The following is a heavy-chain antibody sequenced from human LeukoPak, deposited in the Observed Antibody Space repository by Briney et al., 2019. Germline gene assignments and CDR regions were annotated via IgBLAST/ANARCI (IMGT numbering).Heavy chain of an antibody. CDR2: ISGSGGST. Sequence: GGSLRLSRAASGFTFSSYAMSWVRQAPGKRLEWVAAISGSGGSTYYVDSVKGRFTISRDNSKNTLYLQMNSLRAEDTAVYYCAKVRGSGSYYRRGYFDYWGQGTLVTVSS. CDR1: GFTFSSYA. D-gene: IGHD3-10*01. V-gene: IGHV3-23*01. J-gene: IGHJ4*02. CDR3: AKVRGSGSYYRRGYFDY.